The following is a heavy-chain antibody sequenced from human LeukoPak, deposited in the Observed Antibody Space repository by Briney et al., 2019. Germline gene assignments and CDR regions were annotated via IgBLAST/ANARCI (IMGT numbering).Heavy chain of an antibody. CDR2: ISAYNGNT. V-gene: IGHV1-18*01. J-gene: IGHJ3*02. D-gene: IGHD1-1*01. CDR3: ARAKTLEPTPSNAFDI. Sequence: ASVKVSCKASGYTFTSYGYSWVRQAPGQGLEWMGWISAYNGNTKYAQKLQGRVTMTTVTSTSTVYMELRSLTSDDTAVYYCARAKTLEPTPSNAFDIWGQGTMVTVSS. CDR1: GYTFTSYG.